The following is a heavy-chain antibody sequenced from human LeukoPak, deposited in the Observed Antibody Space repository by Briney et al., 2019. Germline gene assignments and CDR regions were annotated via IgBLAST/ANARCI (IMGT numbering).Heavy chain of an antibody. Sequence: PSETLSLTCTVSGGSISGSNYYWGWIRQPPGKGLEWIGVVYYSGSTYYSSSFKSRVTISVDMSKNHFSLRLRSVTAADTAMYYCARGTLYRGWSYYLDFWGQGSQVTVSS. J-gene: IGHJ4*02. CDR1: GGSISGSNYY. CDR2: VYYSGST. V-gene: IGHV4-39*07. CDR3: ARGTLYRGWSYYLDF. D-gene: IGHD6-19*01.